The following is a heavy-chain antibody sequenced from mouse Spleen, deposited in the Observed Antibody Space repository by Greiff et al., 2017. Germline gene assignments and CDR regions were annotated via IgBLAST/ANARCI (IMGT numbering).Heavy chain of an antibody. J-gene: IGHJ2*01. Sequence: EVKLVESGGDLVKPGGSLKLSCAASGFTFSSYGMSWVRQTPDKRLEWVATISSGGSYTYYPDSVKGRFTISRDNAKNTLYLQMSSLKSEDTAMYYCARQKGTGTFDYWGQGTTLPVSS. D-gene: IGHD4-1*01. CDR2: ISSGGSYT. V-gene: IGHV5-6*01. CDR3: ARQKGTGTFDY. CDR1: GFTFSSYG.